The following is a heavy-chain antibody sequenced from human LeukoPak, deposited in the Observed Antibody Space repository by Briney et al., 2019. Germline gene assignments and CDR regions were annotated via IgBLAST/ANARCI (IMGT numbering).Heavy chain of an antibody. CDR2: IRSGGENT. Sequence: GGSLRLSCAASGLTFSTYSMSWVRQAPGKGLEWVSAIRSGGENTYYADSVKGRFTISRDNSLNTLYLQMNSLRAEDTAVYFCAKRGIVIRGLLVFGFHTEAYYFDSWGQGILVTVSS. V-gene: IGHV3-23*01. CDR3: AKRGIVIRGLLVFGFHTEAYYFDS. J-gene: IGHJ4*02. D-gene: IGHD3-10*01. CDR1: GLTFSTYS.